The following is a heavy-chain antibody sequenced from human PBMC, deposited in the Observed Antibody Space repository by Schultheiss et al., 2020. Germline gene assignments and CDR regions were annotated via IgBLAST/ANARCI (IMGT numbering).Heavy chain of an antibody. Sequence: ETLSLTCAVYGGSFSGYYWSWIRQPPGKGLEWLAHIFSNDEKSYSTSLKSRLTISKDTSKSQVVLTMTNMDPVDTATYYCARILLAPYYYYGMDVWGQGTTVNVYS. CDR1: GGSFSGYYW. V-gene: IGHV2-26*01. CDR3: ARILLAPYYYYGMDV. J-gene: IGHJ6*02. CDR2: IFSNDEK.